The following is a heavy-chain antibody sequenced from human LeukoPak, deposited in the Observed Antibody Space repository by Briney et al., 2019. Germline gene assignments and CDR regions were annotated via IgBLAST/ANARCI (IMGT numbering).Heavy chain of an antibody. Sequence: GGSLRLSCAPSGFTFSSYGMSWVRQAPGKGLEWVSVISGSGGSTYYADSVKGRFTISRDNSKNTVYLQVNSLRAEDTAVYYCAKDSDSSGSIGPSYFDYWGQGTLVTVSS. V-gene: IGHV3-23*01. D-gene: IGHD3-22*01. CDR3: AKDSDSSGSIGPSYFDY. J-gene: IGHJ4*02. CDR1: GFTFSSYG. CDR2: ISGSGGST.